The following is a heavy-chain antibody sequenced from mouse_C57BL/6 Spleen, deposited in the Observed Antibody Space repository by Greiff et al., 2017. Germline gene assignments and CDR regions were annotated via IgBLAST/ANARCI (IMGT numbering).Heavy chain of an antibody. CDR1: GYAFSSYW. J-gene: IGHJ4*01. Sequence: QVQLQPSGAELVKPGASVKISCKASGYAFSSYWMNWVKQRPGKGLEWIGQIYPGDGDTTYNGKFKGKATLTADKSSSTAYMQLSSLTSEDSAVYFCARRGYYGSSYDAMDYWGQGTSVTVSS. V-gene: IGHV1-80*01. CDR3: ARRGYYGSSYDAMDY. CDR2: IYPGDGDT. D-gene: IGHD1-1*01.